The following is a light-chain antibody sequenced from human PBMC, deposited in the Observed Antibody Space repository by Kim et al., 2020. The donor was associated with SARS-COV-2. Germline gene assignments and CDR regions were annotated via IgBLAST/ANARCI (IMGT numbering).Light chain of an antibody. CDR1: QSVSSN. CDR3: HQYSDWPPYS. J-gene: IGKJ2*03. CDR2: GTS. V-gene: IGKV3-15*01. Sequence: VSPGATATHSCRASQSVSSNLARYQQKPGQATRLLIYGTSTRATGIPVRFSGSGSRTEFTLTISSLQSEDFALYYCHQYSDWPPYSFGQGTKLEI.